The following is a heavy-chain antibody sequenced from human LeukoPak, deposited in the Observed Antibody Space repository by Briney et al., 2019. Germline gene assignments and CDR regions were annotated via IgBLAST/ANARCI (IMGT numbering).Heavy chain of an antibody. CDR2: ISSGGTTI. J-gene: IGHJ4*02. CDR3: ARDYAVAGTLAD. D-gene: IGHD6-19*01. Sequence: GGSLRLSCAASGFTFSNYALNWVRQAPGKGLEWVSYISSGGTTIYYADSVKGRFTFSRDNAKNSLYLQMNSLRAEDTAVYYCARDYAVAGTLADWGQGTLVTVSS. CDR1: GFTFSNYA. V-gene: IGHV3-48*03.